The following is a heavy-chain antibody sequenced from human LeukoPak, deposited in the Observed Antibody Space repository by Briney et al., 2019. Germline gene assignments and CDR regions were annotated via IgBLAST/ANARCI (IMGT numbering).Heavy chain of an antibody. CDR2: IYHSGSGST. J-gene: IGHJ5*02. D-gene: IGHD3-10*01. CDR1: GGSISSGGHS. V-gene: IGHV4-30-2*01. CDR3: ARTQPVRGGWFDP. Sequence: SETLSLTCTVSGGSISSGGHSWSWIRQPPGKGLEWIGYIYHSGSGSTYYNPSLKSRVTISIDKSKNQFSLKLNSVTAADTAVYYCARTQPVRGGWFDPWGQGTLVTVSS.